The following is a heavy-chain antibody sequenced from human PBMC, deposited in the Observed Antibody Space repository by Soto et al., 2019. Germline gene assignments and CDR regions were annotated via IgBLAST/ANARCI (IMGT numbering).Heavy chain of an antibody. D-gene: IGHD6-19*01. CDR3: ASEGGSERWFDP. V-gene: IGHV1-45*02. CDR2: ITPFNGNT. J-gene: IGHJ5*02. CDR1: GYTFTYRY. Sequence: GASVKVSCKASGYTFTYRYLHWVRQAPGQALEWMGWITPFNGNTNYAQKFQDRVTITRDRSMSTAYMELSSLRSEDTAMYYCASEGGSERWFDPWGQGTLVTVSS.